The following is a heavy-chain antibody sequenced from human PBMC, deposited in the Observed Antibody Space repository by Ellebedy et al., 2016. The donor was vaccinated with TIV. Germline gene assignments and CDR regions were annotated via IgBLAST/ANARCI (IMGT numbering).Heavy chain of an antibody. CDR3: ARSGNSAYDWSFYFDN. D-gene: IGHD5-12*01. CDR1: GFTFSSCS. Sequence: GGSLRLSCAASGFTFSSCSMKWVRQAPGKGLEWVSSISSSTISIYYADSVKGRFTVSRDNAKNSLYLQMNSLRSEDTAVYYCARSGNSAYDWSFYFDNWGQGTLVTVSS. J-gene: IGHJ4*02. V-gene: IGHV3-21*01. CDR2: ISSSTISI.